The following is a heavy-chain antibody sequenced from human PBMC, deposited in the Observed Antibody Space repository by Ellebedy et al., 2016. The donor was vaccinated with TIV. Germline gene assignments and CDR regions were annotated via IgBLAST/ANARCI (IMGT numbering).Heavy chain of an antibody. CDR3: ATPAEPFHFDY. Sequence: MPSETLSLTCTVSGASINKSLNYWAWIRQPPGKGLEWIGSIYGTGRTYHSPSLKSRVTLSVDTSKNQFSLQLRSVTASDTAVYFCATPAEPFHFDYWGRGTMVTVS. CDR2: IYGTGRT. CDR1: GASINKSLNY. J-gene: IGHJ4*02. D-gene: IGHD1-14*01. V-gene: IGHV4-39*01.